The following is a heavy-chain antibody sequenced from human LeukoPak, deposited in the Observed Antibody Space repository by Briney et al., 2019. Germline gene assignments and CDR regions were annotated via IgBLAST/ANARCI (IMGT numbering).Heavy chain of an antibody. CDR3: AREGDSYSSSWYGGGAAFDI. J-gene: IGHJ3*02. D-gene: IGHD6-13*01. CDR2: IYYSGST. CDR1: GGSISSSSYY. Sequence: PSETLPLTCTVSGGSISSSSYYWGWIRQPPGKGLEWIGSIYYSGSTYYNPSLKSRVTISVDTSKNQFSLKLSSVTAADTAVYYCAREGDSYSSSWYGGGAAFDIWGQGTMVTVSS. V-gene: IGHV4-39*07.